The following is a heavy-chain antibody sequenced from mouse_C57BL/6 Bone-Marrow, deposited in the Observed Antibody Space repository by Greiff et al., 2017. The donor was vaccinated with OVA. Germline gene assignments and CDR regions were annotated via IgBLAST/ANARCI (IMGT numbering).Heavy chain of an antibody. D-gene: IGHD1-1*01. CDR3: AKRGHYYGNAMDY. CDR2: ISSGSSTI. CDR1: GFTFSDYG. J-gene: IGHJ4*01. Sequence: EVQLVESGGGLVKPGGSLKLSCAASGFTFSDYGMHWVRQAPEKGLEWVAYISSGSSTIYYADTVKGRFTISRDNAKNTLFLQMTSLSSGDSAMYYCAKRGHYYGNAMDYWGQGTSVTVSS. V-gene: IGHV5-17*01.